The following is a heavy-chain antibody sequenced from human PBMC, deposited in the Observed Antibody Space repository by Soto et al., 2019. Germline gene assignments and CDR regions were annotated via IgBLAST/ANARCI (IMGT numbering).Heavy chain of an antibody. D-gene: IGHD3-22*01. V-gene: IGHV1-18*01. CDR3: ARSHYYDSSVGMDV. CDR1: GYTFTSYG. Sequence: GASVKVSCKASGYTFTSYGTSWVRQAPGQGLEWMGWISAYNGSTNYPQKFQGRVTMTTDTSTRTGYMELRSLRSDDTAVYYCARSHYYDSSVGMDVWGQGTTVTVSS. J-gene: IGHJ6*02. CDR2: ISAYNGST.